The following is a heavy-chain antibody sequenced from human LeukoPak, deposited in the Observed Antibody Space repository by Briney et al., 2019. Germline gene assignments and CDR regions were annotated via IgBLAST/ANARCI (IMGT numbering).Heavy chain of an antibody. V-gene: IGHV4-39*01. Sequence: SETLSLTCTVSGGSISSSSYYWGWIRQPPGKGLEWIGSIYYSGSTYYNPSLKSRVTISVDTSKNQFSLKLSSVTAADTAVYYCARLRGYSSSWSPREGYYYYYMDVWGKGTTVTISS. CDR2: IYYSGST. J-gene: IGHJ6*03. CDR3: ARLRGYSSSWSPREGYYYYYMDV. D-gene: IGHD6-13*01. CDR1: GGSISSSSYY.